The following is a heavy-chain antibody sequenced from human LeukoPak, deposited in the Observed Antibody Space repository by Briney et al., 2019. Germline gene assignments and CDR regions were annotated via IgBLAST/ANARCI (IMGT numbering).Heavy chain of an antibody. Sequence: GGSLSLSCAASGFMFSSNWMSWVRLAPGKGLEWVANIKEDGTETYYVDSVKGRFTISRDNAKNSLYLQINSLRVEDTAVYYCAKEGRSLQTYWGQGTLVTVSS. CDR3: AKEGRSLQTY. CDR1: GFMFSSNW. D-gene: IGHD5-24*01. CDR2: IKEDGTET. J-gene: IGHJ4*02. V-gene: IGHV3-7*03.